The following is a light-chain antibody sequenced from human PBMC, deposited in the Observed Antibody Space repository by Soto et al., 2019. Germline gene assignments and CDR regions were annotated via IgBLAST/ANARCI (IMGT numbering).Light chain of an antibody. CDR1: QSLLFSNGYNY. V-gene: IGKV2-28*01. CDR3: LHGVETPFP. Sequence: DIVMTQSPLSLPVTPGEPASISCRSSQSLLFSNGYNYLDWYLQKPGQSPQLLFSLGSNRAPGVLHIFGGRRSGTDHTLEISSGEAEDVGVYYCLHGVETPFPFGPATKVAIK. CDR2: LGS. J-gene: IGKJ3*01.